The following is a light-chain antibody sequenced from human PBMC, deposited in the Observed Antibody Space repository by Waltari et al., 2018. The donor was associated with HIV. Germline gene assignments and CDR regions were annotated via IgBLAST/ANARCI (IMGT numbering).Light chain of an antibody. V-gene: IGLV1-40*01. J-gene: IGLJ3*02. Sequence: QSVLTQPPSVSGAPGQRVTISCPGSSSNIGAGYDVHWYQQFPGSAPKLLINGNVNRPSGVPDRFSDSKSGTSAYLAITGLQAEDEADYYCQSYDSSLSGSVFGGGTKLTVL. CDR2: GNV. CDR1: SSNIGAGYD. CDR3: QSYDSSLSGSV.